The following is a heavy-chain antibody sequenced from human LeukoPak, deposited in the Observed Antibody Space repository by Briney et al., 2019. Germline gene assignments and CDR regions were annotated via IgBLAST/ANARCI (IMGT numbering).Heavy chain of an antibody. J-gene: IGHJ4*02. CDR2: ISSSSSTR. V-gene: IGHV3-48*01. CDR3: AGAGSGTDY. D-gene: IGHD1-26*01. CDR1: GFTFSSYS. Sequence: GGSLRLSCAASGFTFSSYSMNWVRQAPGKGLEWVSYISSSSSTRYYADSVKGRFTISRDNAKNSLYMQMNSLRAEDTAVYYCAGAGSGTDYWGQGTLVTVSS.